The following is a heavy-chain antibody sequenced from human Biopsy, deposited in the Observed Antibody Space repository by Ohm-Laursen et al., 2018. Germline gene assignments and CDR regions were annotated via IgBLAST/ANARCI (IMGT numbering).Heavy chain of an antibody. CDR2: NIPILGTG. CDR3: ATKLTGYFHH. D-gene: IGHD3-9*01. J-gene: IGHJ1*01. V-gene: IGHV1-69*06. CDR1: GGTFSNYG. Sequence: ASVKVSCKAPGGTFSNYGVNWVRQAPGQGLEWLGGNIPILGTGNYAQKFQDRVTVAADTSASTATMELRSLRSDDTAVYYCATKLTGYFHHWGQGTLVIVS.